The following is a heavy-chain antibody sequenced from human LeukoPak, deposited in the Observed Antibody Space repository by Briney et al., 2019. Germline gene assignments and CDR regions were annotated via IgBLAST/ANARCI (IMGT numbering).Heavy chain of an antibody. CDR2: IEYDGNKK. CDR1: GFTFSGSG. CDR3: AKGGLTRGVFDN. D-gene: IGHD3-10*01. V-gene: IGHV3-30*02. J-gene: IGHJ3*02. Sequence: GGSLRLSCAASGFTFSGSGMQWVRQAPGKGLEWVAFIEYDGNKKNYANSVKGRFTISRDNSKNTQYLQMNSLGADDTALYYCAKGGLTRGVFDNWGQGTMVTVSS.